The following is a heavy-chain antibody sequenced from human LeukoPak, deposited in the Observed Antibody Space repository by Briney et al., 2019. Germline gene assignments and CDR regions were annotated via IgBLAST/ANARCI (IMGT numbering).Heavy chain of an antibody. CDR3: AREWRLAEYGSEYYYGMDV. V-gene: IGHV4-4*07. D-gene: IGHD3-10*01. CDR1: GGSISTYY. CDR2: ISTSGTT. Sequence: PSETLSLTCTVSGGSISTYYWTWIRQSAGKGLDWIGRISTSGTTNYNPSLKSRVTMSVDTSKNQFSLKLTSVTAADTAVYYCAREWRLAEYGSEYYYGMDVWGHGTTDTVSS. J-gene: IGHJ6*02.